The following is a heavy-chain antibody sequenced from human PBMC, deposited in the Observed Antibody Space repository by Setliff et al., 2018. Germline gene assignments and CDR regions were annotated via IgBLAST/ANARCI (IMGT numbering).Heavy chain of an antibody. CDR3: ARQLCSGGSCYAMTFDY. CDR1: GYSISSGYY. J-gene: IGHJ4*02. D-gene: IGHD2-15*01. Sequence: PSETLSLTCAVSGYSISSGYYWGWIRQPPEKGLEWIGSRYRSGTTYYNPSLKSRVTISVDTSKNQFSLKLSSVTAADTAVYYCARQLCSGGSCYAMTFDYWGQGTLVTVSS. V-gene: IGHV4-38-2*01. CDR2: RYRSGTT.